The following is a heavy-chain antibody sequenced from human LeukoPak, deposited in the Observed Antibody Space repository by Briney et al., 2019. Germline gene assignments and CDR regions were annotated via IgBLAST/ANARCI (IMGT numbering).Heavy chain of an antibody. Sequence: GGSLRLSCAASGFTFRNCGMSWVRQAPGKGLEWVSAISGADSSTYYADSVKGRFTISRDNSKNTLYLQMSSLRAEDAAVYYCAKSASENGYVRRYFDYWGQGTLVTVSS. V-gene: IGHV3-23*01. CDR2: ISGADSST. CDR3: AKSASENGYVRRYFDY. J-gene: IGHJ4*02. D-gene: IGHD5-12*01. CDR1: GFTFRNCG.